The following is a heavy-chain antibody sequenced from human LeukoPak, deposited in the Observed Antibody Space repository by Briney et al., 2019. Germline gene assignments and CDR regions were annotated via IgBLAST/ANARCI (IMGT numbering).Heavy chain of an antibody. CDR3: ARGRGLARLNWFDP. J-gene: IGHJ5*02. CDR1: GGSFSDYY. V-gene: IGHV4-34*01. Sequence: KPSETLSLTCVVYGGSFSDYYWNWIRQPPGKGLEWIGEINHSGSTNYSPSLKSRVTISVDTSKNQFSLKMSSVTAADTAIYYCARGRGLARLNWFDPWGQGTLVTVSS. D-gene: IGHD3-10*01. CDR2: INHSGST.